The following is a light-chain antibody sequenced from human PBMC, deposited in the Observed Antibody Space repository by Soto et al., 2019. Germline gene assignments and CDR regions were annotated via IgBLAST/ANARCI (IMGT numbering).Light chain of an antibody. CDR1: QRVNNL. CDR2: AAS. V-gene: IGKV3-11*01. Sequence: IVLTQSPATLSLSAGQRATLSCWASQRVNNLLAWYQQKPGQAPRLLIYAASNRATGIPARFSGSGSGTDFTLTISSLEPEDSAVYYCQQHNNWPLTFGGGTKVEIK. J-gene: IGKJ4*01. CDR3: QQHNNWPLT.